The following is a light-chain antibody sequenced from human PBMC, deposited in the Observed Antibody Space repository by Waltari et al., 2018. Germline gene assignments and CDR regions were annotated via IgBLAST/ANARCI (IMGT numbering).Light chain of an antibody. Sequence: SYVLTQPPSVSVAPRQTARITCGGNNIGTHSVHRYQQKPGQAPGLVVYDDRARPSGISERFSGSNSGNTATLTFTRVEAGDEADYYCQVWDTSSDQVVFGGGTKLTVL. CDR2: DDR. J-gene: IGLJ3*02. CDR3: QVWDTSSDQVV. V-gene: IGLV3-21*02. CDR1: NIGTHS.